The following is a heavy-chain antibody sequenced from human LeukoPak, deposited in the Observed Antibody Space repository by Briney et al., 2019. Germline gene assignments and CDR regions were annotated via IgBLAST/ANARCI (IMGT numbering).Heavy chain of an antibody. D-gene: IGHD2-15*01. J-gene: IGHJ6*03. CDR2: IKEDGSEK. CDR1: GFSFSRYW. Sequence: GGSLRLSCAVSGFSFSRYWMSWVRQAPGKGLEWVAHIKEDGSEKYYVDSVKGRFTISRDNAKNSLYLQMNSLRVEDTAVYYCARRGLPDVWGKGTTVTVSS. CDR3: ARRGLPDV. V-gene: IGHV3-7*01.